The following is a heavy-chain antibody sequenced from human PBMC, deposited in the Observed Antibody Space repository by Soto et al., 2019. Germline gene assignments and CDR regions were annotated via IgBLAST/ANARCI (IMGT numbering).Heavy chain of an antibody. CDR2: INPILGIA. V-gene: IGHV1-69*02. CDR1: GGTFSSYT. J-gene: IGHJ4*02. CDR3: AAEYGGNSA. D-gene: IGHD4-17*01. Sequence: QVQLVQSGAEVKKPGSSVKVSCKASGGTFSSYTISWVRQAPGQGLEWMGRINPILGIANYAQKFQGRVTITADKSTSTAYMELSSLRSEDTAVYYCAAEYGGNSAWGQGTLVTVSS.